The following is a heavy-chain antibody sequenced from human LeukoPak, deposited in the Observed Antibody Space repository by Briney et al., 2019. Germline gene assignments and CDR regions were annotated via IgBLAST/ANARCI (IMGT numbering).Heavy chain of an antibody. V-gene: IGHV4-30-4*01. J-gene: IGHJ4*02. D-gene: IGHD5-12*01. CDR1: GGSISSGDYY. CDR2: IYYSGST. Sequence: SQTLSLTCTVSGGSISSGDYYWRWIRQPPGKGLEWIGYIYYSGSTYYNPSLKSRVTISVDTSKNQFSLKLSSVTAADTAVYYCAREALSGYVSGFDYWGQGTLVTVSS. CDR3: AREALSGYVSGFDY.